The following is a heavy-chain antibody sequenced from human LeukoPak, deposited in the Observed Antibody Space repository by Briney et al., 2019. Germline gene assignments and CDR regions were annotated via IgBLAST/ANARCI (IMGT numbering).Heavy chain of an antibody. CDR1: GFTFSSYS. J-gene: IGHJ4*02. D-gene: IGHD6-19*01. Sequence: GGSLRLSCAASGFTFSSYSMNWVRQAPGKGLEWVSSISSSSSYIYYADSVKGRFTISRDNAKNSLYLQMNSLRAEDTAVYYCARDGLAVAGTKGDYWAREPWSPSPQ. CDR3: ARDGLAVAGTKGDY. V-gene: IGHV3-21*01. CDR2: ISSSSSYI.